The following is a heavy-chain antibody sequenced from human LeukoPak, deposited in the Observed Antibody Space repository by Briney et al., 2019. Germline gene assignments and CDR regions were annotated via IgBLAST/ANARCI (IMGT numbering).Heavy chain of an antibody. Sequence: SETLSLTCAVYGGSFSGYYWSWIRQPPGKGLEWIGEINHSGSTNYNPSLKSRVTISVDTSKNQFSLKLSSVTAADTAVYYCARTQADYDILAGFDPWGQGTLVTVSS. J-gene: IGHJ5*02. CDR3: ARTQADYDILAGFDP. D-gene: IGHD3-9*01. CDR1: GGSFSGYY. CDR2: INHSGST. V-gene: IGHV4-34*01.